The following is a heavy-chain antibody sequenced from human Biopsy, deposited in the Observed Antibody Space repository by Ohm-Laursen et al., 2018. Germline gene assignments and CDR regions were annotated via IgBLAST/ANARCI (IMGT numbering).Heavy chain of an antibody. J-gene: IGHJ4*02. V-gene: IGHV3-30*03. CDR1: GFTFRDCG. CDR3: ARGGFFAYSTFDY. D-gene: IGHD4-11*01. Sequence: SLRLSCSASGFTFRDCGILWVRQAPDKGLEWVALISYDGSNKYYAESVKGRFTISRDNSKSALSLQMTNLRAEDTAVYYCARGGFFAYSTFDYWGQGALVTVSS. CDR2: ISYDGSNK.